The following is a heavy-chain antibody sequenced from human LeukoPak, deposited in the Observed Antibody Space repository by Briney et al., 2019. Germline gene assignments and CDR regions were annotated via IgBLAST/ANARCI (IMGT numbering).Heavy chain of an antibody. Sequence: GGSLRLSCAASRFTFSSYWMSWVRQAPGKGLEWVANIKDDGREKYYVDSVKGRFTISRDNARNSLYLQMNSLRGEDTAVYYCARVTAVAAVYFFDSWGQGTLVTVSS. CDR3: ARVTAVAAVYFFDS. V-gene: IGHV3-7*05. J-gene: IGHJ4*02. CDR2: IKDDGREK. D-gene: IGHD6-19*01. CDR1: RFTFSSYW.